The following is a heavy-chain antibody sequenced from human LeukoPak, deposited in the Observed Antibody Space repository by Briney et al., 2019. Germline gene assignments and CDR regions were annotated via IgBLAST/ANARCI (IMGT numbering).Heavy chain of an antibody. J-gene: IGHJ4*02. Sequence: GGSLRLSCAASGFTFSNYAMSWVRQAPGKGLEWVSTVSDSGDSAYYADSVKGRFTISRDNSKNTLYLQMNSLRDEDTAVYYCARDSRGVFDSWGQGTLVTVSS. D-gene: IGHD3-10*01. CDR1: GFTFSNYA. V-gene: IGHV3-23*01. CDR3: ARDSRGVFDS. CDR2: VSDSGDSA.